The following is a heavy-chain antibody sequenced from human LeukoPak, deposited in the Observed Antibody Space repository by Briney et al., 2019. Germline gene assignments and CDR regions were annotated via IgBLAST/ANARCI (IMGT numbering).Heavy chain of an antibody. CDR2: ISAYNGNT. V-gene: IGHV1-18*01. D-gene: IGHD6-19*01. CDR1: GYTFTSYG. Sequence: VASVKVSCKASGYTFTSYGISWVRQAPGQGLEWMGWISAYNGNTNYAQKLQGRVTMTTDTSTTTVYMELSSLRSEDTAVYYCARTPYTSASYRTFYFDYWGQGILVTVSS. CDR3: ARTPYTSASYRTFYFDY. J-gene: IGHJ4*02.